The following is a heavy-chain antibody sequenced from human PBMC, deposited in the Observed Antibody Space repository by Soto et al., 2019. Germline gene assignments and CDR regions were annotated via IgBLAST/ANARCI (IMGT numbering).Heavy chain of an antibody. CDR2: ISAYNGNT. J-gene: IGHJ5*02. D-gene: IGHD3-22*01. V-gene: IGHV1-18*04. Sequence: ASVKVSCKASGYTFTSYGISWVRQAPGQGLELMGWISAYNGNTNYAQKLQGRVTMTTDTSTSTAYMELRSLRSDDTAVYYCARRTHYDSSGYYRIWFDPWGQGTLVTVSS. CDR3: ARRTHYDSSGYYRIWFDP. CDR1: GYTFTSYG.